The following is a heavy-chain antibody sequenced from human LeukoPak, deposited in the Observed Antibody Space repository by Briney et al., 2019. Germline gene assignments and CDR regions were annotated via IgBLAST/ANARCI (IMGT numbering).Heavy chain of an antibody. Sequence: GGSLRLSCAASGFTFSSYSMNWVRQAPGKGLEWVSSISSSSSYIYYADSVKGRFTISRDNAKNSLYLQMNSLRAEDTAVYYCARDGGATVVIDCFDYWGQGTLVTVSS. V-gene: IGHV3-21*01. D-gene: IGHD4-23*01. CDR1: GFTFSSYS. CDR2: ISSSSSYI. J-gene: IGHJ4*02. CDR3: ARDGGATVVIDCFDY.